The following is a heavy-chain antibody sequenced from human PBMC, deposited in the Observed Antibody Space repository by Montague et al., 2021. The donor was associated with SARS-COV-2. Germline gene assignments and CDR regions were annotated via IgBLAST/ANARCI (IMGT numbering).Heavy chain of an antibody. CDR1: GGSINSGGYY. D-gene: IGHD3-3*01. CDR3: ARAQTIFGVGITPFDY. J-gene: IGHJ4*02. Sequence: TLYLTCTVSGGSINSGGYYWSWIRQHPGKGLEWIGYIYHSGSTYYNPSLNSRVTISVDTSKNQFSLKLSSVTAADTAVYYCARAQTIFGVGITPFDYWGQGTLVTVSS. V-gene: IGHV4-31*03. CDR2: IYHSGST.